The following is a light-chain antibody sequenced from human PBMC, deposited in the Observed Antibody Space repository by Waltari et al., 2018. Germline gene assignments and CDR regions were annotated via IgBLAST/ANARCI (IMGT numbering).Light chain of an antibody. CDR1: SPNIGAGFV. CDR3: QSYDSTLTVHYV. CDR2: ANT. J-gene: IGLJ1*01. Sequence: QSVLTQPPSVSGAPGQRATTSSTGNSPNIGAGFVVHRYQQLPGTAPKLLIYANTNRPSGVPDRFSASKSGTSASLAITGLQAEDEADYYCQSYDSTLTVHYVFGAGTKVTVL. V-gene: IGLV1-40*01.